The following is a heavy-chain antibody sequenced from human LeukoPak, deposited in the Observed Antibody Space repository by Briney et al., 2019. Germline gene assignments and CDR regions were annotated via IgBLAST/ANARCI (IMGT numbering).Heavy chain of an antibody. V-gene: IGHV5-51*01. Sequence: GESLKISCKGSGYSFTSYWIGWVRQMPGKGLEWMGIIYPGDSDTRYSPSFQGQVTISADKSISTAYLQWSSLKASDTAMYYCATTILDTAMVRVYAFDIWGQGTMVTVSS. CDR1: GYSFTSYW. J-gene: IGHJ3*02. CDR2: IYPGDSDT. CDR3: ATTILDTAMVRVYAFDI. D-gene: IGHD5-18*01.